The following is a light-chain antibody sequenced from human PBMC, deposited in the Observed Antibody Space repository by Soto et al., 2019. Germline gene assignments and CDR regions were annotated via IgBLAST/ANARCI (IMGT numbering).Light chain of an antibody. Sequence: DIVMTQCPDSLAVSLGERATINCKSSQSVLYSSINKNYLAWYQQKPGQPPRLLIYCASGRESGVPDRFSGSGSGTDFTLTISSLQAEDVAVYYCQQYFSAPFTFGPGTKVDIK. CDR1: QSVLYSSINKNY. CDR3: QQYFSAPFT. V-gene: IGKV4-1*01. J-gene: IGKJ3*01. CDR2: CAS.